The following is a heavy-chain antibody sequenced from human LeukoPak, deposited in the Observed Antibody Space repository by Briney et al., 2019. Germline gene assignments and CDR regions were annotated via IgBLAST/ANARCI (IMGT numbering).Heavy chain of an antibody. Sequence: SETLSLTCTVSGGSISSYYWSWIRQPPGKGLEWIGYIYYSGSANYNPSLKSRVTISVDTSKNQFSLKLSSVTAADTAVYYCARGRRIAANLGGYFDYWGQGTLVTVSS. CDR2: IYYSGSA. D-gene: IGHD6-13*01. CDR3: ARGRRIAANLGGYFDY. CDR1: GGSISSYY. V-gene: IGHV4-59*08. J-gene: IGHJ4*02.